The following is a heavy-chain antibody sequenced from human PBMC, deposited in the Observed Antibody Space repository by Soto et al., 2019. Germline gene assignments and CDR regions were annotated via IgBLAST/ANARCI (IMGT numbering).Heavy chain of an antibody. J-gene: IGHJ3*01. CDR3: ARGDRGPFDL. V-gene: IGHV3-74*01. D-gene: IGHD1-26*01. Sequence: EVQLVESGGGLGQPGESLRLSCAASGFTFDYYWMHWVRQAPGKGLVWVSRIHSDGTSTTYADHVKGRFTISRDNAKNRLSLQMNSLRAEDTAVYYCARGDRGPFDLWGQGTVVTVSS. CDR2: IHSDGTST. CDR1: GFTFDYYW.